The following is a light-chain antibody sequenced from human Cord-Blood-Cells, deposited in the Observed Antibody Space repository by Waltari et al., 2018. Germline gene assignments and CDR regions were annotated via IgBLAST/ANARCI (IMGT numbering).Light chain of an antibody. Sequence: ETVLTQSPGTLSLSPGERATLSCRASQSVSSSYLAWYQQKPGQAPRLLIYGASSRATGIPDRFSGSGSGTDFTLTISRLEPEDFVVYYCQQYGSSPTFGQGTKLEIK. CDR3: QQYGSSPT. CDR1: QSVSSSY. CDR2: GAS. V-gene: IGKV3-20*01. J-gene: IGKJ2*01.